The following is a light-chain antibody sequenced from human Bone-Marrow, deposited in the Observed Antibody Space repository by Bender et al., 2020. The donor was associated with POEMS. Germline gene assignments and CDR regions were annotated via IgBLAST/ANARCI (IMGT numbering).Light chain of an antibody. CDR1: SSNTGSGYD. J-gene: IGLJ3*02. CDR3: QSYDNRLSGWV. V-gene: IGLV1-40*01. CDR2: GYN. Sequence: QSVLTQPPSVSGAPGQRVTISCTGSSSNTGSGYDINWYQHLPGTAPKLLIYGYNNRPSGVPDRFSVSKSGTSASLAITGRQAEDEGDYNCQSYDNRLSGWVFGGGTKLTVL.